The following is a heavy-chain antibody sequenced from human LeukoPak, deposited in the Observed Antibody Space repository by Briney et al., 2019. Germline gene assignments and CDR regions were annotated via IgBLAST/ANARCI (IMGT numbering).Heavy chain of an antibody. D-gene: IGHD6-13*01. CDR1: GGTLSSYA. J-gene: IGHJ4*02. CDR2: IIPILGIA. CDR3: ARPYSSSWYDFDY. Sequence: ASVKVSCKASGGTLSSYAISWVRQAPGQGLEWMGRIIPILGIANYAQKFQGRVTITADKSTGTAYMELSSLRSEDTAVYYCARPYSSSWYDFDYWGQGTLVTVSS. V-gene: IGHV1-69*04.